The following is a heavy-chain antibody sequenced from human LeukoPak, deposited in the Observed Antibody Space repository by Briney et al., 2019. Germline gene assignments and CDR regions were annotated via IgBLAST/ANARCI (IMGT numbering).Heavy chain of an antibody. V-gene: IGHV3-23*01. Sequence: QPGGSLRLSCAASGFTFSSYAMSWVRQAPGKGLEWVSAISGSGGSTYYADSVKGRFTISRDNAKNSLYLQMNSLRAEDTAVYYCARDRGLAAAGRPPMANDFQHWGQGTLVTVSS. CDR3: ARDRGLAAAGRPPMANDFQH. J-gene: IGHJ1*01. CDR2: ISGSGGST. CDR1: GFTFSSYA. D-gene: IGHD6-13*01.